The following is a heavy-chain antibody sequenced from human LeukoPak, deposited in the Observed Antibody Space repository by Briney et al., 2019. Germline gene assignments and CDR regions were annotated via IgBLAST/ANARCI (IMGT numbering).Heavy chain of an antibody. V-gene: IGHV4-61*08. CDR3: ARDGPYDFWSGYYTGGYYYYGMDV. CDR1: GGSTSSGGYY. Sequence: SETLSLTCTVSGGSTSSGGYYWSWIRQHPGKGLEWIGYIYYSGSTNYNPSLKSRVTISVDTSKNQFSLKLSSVTAADTAVYYCARDGPYDFWSGYYTGGYYYYGMDVWGQGTTVTVSS. D-gene: IGHD3-3*01. CDR2: IYYSGST. J-gene: IGHJ6*02.